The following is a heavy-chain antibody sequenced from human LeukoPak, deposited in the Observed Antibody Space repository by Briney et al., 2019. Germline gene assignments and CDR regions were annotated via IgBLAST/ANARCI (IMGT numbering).Heavy chain of an antibody. J-gene: IGHJ4*02. Sequence: SVKVSCKASGGTFISYAISWVRQAPGQGLEWMGGIIPIFGTANYAQKFQGRVTITADESTSTAYMELSSLRSEDTAVYYCARDDGDHYYFDYWGQGTLVTVSS. D-gene: IGHD4-17*01. CDR3: ARDDGDHYYFDY. V-gene: IGHV1-69*13. CDR2: IIPIFGTA. CDR1: GGTFISYA.